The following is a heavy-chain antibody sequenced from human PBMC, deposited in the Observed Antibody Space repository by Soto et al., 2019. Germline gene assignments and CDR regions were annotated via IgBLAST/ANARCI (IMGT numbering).Heavy chain of an antibody. CDR1: EFTFRSHA. Sequence: PGGSLRLSCAASEFTFRSHAMSWVRQAPGKGLEWVSGISGSGGSTYYADSVKGRFIISRDNSKNTQYLQMNSLRAEDTAVYYCAREENVRGYSGYAFDYWGQGTLVTVSS. V-gene: IGHV3-23*01. D-gene: IGHD5-12*01. J-gene: IGHJ4*02. CDR2: ISGSGGST. CDR3: AREENVRGYSGYAFDY.